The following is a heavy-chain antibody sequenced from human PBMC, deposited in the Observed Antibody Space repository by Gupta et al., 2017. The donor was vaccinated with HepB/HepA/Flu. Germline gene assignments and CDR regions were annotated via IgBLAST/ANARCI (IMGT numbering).Heavy chain of an antibody. V-gene: IGHV3-9*01. CDR1: GFTFADYA. D-gene: IGHD3-16*01. CDR2: ISWNSGSI. Sequence: DVQLVESGGGLVQPGRSLRLLCAASGFTFADYALHWFRQAPGKGQEWVSGISWNSGSIGYADFVKGLFTISRDNAKNSLYLQMNRLRAEDTVLYCCANDGGAGGGYYYMDVWGKGTTVTVSS. J-gene: IGHJ6*03. CDR3: ANDGGAGGGYYYMDV.